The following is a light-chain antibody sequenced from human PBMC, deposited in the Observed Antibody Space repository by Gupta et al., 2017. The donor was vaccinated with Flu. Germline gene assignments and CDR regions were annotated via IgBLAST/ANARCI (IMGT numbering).Light chain of an antibody. J-gene: IGLJ2*01. V-gene: IGLV3-25*02. CDR3: QSADSSNTVL. CDR1: VLSNQY. Sequence: SYELTQPPSVSVSPGPTARITCSGDVLSNQYVYWYQQKPGQAPLLVIDRDSERPSEIPERFSGSSSGTTVTLTISGVQAEDEADYFCQSADSSNTVLFGGGTKVTVL. CDR2: RDS.